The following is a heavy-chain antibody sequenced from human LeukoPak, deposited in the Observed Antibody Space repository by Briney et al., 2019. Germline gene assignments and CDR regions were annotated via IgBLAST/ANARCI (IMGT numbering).Heavy chain of an antibody. CDR2: IYYSGST. CDR3: ARKESGQLVRGAFDI. CDR1: GGSISSGGYY. J-gene: IGHJ3*02. Sequence: SQTLSLTCTVSGGSISSGGYYWSWIRQHPGKGLEWIGYIYYSGSTYYNPSLKCRVTISVDTSKNQFSLKLSSVTAADTAVYYCARKESGQLVRGAFDIWGQGTMVTVSS. V-gene: IGHV4-31*03. D-gene: IGHD6-6*01.